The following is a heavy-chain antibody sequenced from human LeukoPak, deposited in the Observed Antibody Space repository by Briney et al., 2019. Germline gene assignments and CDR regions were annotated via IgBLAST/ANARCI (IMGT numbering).Heavy chain of an antibody. CDR3: AKGQWFGESSRGMDV. V-gene: IGHV3-23*01. J-gene: IGHJ6*02. Sequence: GGSLRLSCAASGFIFSSYAMSWVRQAPGKGLEWVSAISGSGGSTYYADSVKGRFTISRDNSKNTLYLQMNSLRAEDTAVYYCAKGQWFGESSRGMDVWGQGTTVTVSS. D-gene: IGHD3-10*01. CDR2: ISGSGGST. CDR1: GFIFSSYA.